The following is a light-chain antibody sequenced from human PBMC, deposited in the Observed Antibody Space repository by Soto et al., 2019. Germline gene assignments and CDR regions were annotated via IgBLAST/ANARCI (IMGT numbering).Light chain of an antibody. CDR3: QNYDNSPLT. CDR1: QNTSSY. Sequence: EIVLTQSPATLSLSPLKIATLSWMASQNTSSYLSWYQQKPGQAHRLLIYATSSRAAGFPDRFIGSGSGTDFTLSISRLEPADFAVYYCQNYDNSPLTCGPGPKGAIK. J-gene: IGKJ3*01. CDR2: ATS. V-gene: IGKV3-11*01.